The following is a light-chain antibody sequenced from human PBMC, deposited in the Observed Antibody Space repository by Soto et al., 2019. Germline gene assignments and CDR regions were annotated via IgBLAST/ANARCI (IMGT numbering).Light chain of an antibody. CDR2: LAS. J-gene: IGKJ1*01. V-gene: IGKV3-20*01. CDR1: QSVSSSY. CDR3: QQYGSSPPWT. Sequence: EIVLTQSPGTLSLSPGERATLSCRASQSVSSSYLAWYQQKPGQAPRLLIYLASSRATGIQDRFSGSGSGTDFTLTISRLEPEDFAVYYCQQYGSSPPWTFGQGTKVEIK.